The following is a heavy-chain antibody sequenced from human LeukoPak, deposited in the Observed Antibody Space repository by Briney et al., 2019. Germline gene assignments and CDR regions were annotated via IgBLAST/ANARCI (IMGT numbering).Heavy chain of an antibody. J-gene: IGHJ4*02. V-gene: IGHV1-18*01. CDR2: ISAYTGNT. CDR3: ARSGVGYFYDNTGYYPLDY. D-gene: IGHD3-22*01. Sequence: ASVKVSCKASGYTFTNYGISWVRQAPGQGLEWMGWISAYTGNTNYAQSFQGRVTMTTDTSTSTAFMELRSLRSDDTAVYYCARSGVGYFYDNTGYYPLDYWGQGTLVTVSS. CDR1: GYTFTNYG.